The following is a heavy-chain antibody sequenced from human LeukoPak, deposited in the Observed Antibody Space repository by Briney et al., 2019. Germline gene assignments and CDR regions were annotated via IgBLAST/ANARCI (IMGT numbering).Heavy chain of an antibody. D-gene: IGHD3-10*01. CDR2: ISAYNGNT. V-gene: IGHV1-18*01. Sequence: ASVKVSCKASGYTFTSYGISWVRQAPGQGLEWMGWISAYNGNTNYAQKLQGRVTMTTDTSTSTAYMELRSLRSDDTAVYYCARDHPLDTYYYGSGSYRPPGFDYWGQGTLVTVSS. CDR1: GYTFTSYG. J-gene: IGHJ4*02. CDR3: ARDHPLDTYYYGSGSYRPPGFDY.